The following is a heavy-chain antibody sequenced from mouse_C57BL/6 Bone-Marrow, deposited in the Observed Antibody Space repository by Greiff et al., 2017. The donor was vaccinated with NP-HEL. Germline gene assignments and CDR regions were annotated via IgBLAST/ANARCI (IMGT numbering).Heavy chain of an antibody. J-gene: IGHJ4*01. D-gene: IGHD1-1*01. Sequence: DVKLVESGGGLVKPGGSLKLSCAASGFTFSDYGMHWVRQAPEKGLEWVAYISSGSSTIYYADTVKGRFTISRDNAKNTLFLQMTSLRSEDTAMYYCAREYYYGSRYYYAMDYWGQGTSVTVSS. CDR2: ISSGSSTI. V-gene: IGHV5-17*01. CDR3: AREYYYGSRYYYAMDY. CDR1: GFTFSDYG.